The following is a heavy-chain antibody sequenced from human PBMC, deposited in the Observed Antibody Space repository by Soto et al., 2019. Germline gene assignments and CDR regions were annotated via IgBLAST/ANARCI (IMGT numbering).Heavy chain of an antibody. Sequence: PGGSLRLSCAACGFTFSSYGMHWVRQAPGKGLEWVAVISYDGSNKYYADSVKGRFTISRDNSKNTLYLQMNSLRAEDTAVYYCAKDISGCSSTSCYGFLTYYYGMDVWGQGTTVTVSS. CDR2: ISYDGSNK. D-gene: IGHD2-2*01. V-gene: IGHV3-30*18. CDR3: AKDISGCSSTSCYGFLTYYYGMDV. CDR1: GFTFSSYG. J-gene: IGHJ6*02.